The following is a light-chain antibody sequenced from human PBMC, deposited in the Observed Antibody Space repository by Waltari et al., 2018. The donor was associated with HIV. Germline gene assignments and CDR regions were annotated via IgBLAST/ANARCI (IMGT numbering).Light chain of an antibody. CDR3: CSYVGGYTFV. Sequence: QSALTQPRSVSGSPGQSVTISCPGTSSAVGDHHYVSWYQHHPGKAPNLIIYDVSKRPSGVPDRFSGSKSGNTVSLTISGLQAEDEGDYYYCSYVGGYTFVFGGGTKLTVL. CDR2: DVS. CDR1: SSAVGDHHY. J-gene: IGLJ3*02. V-gene: IGLV2-11*01.